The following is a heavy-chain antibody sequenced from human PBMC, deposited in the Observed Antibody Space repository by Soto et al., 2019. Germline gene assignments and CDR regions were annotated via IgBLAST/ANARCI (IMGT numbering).Heavy chain of an antibody. CDR2: IWRDGSNI. V-gene: IGHV3-33*01. J-gene: IGHJ4*02. Sequence: PGGSLRLSCTVSGFTFSAYGMHWVRQAPGTGLEWVALIWRDGSNIYYSDSVKGRFTISRDNSKNTLYLQMNSLRADDTAVYYCARDLSKGGYFDYWGQGTLVTVSS. CDR1: GFTFSAYG. CDR3: ARDLSKGGYFDY.